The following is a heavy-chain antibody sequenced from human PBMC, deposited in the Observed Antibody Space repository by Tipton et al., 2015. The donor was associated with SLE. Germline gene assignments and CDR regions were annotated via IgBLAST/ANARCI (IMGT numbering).Heavy chain of an antibody. CDR3: ATGLVRGIINYFDF. CDR2: IYYSGST. CDR1: GGSIRSSSYY. Sequence: LRLSCTVSGGSIRSSSYYWGWIRQPPGKGLEWIGSIYYSGSTYYNPSLKSRVTISVDTSKNQFSLKLSSVTAADTAVYYCATGLVRGIINYFDFWGQGTLVTVSS. J-gene: IGHJ4*02. D-gene: IGHD3-10*01. V-gene: IGHV4-39*07.